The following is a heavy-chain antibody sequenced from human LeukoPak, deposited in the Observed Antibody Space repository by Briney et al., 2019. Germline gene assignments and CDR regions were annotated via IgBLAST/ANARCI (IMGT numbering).Heavy chain of an antibody. CDR3: ARARPGANWYFDL. V-gene: IGHV4-59*01. CDR2: IYYSGST. D-gene: IGHD7-27*01. J-gene: IGHJ2*01. CDR1: GGSFSGYY. Sequence: PSETLSLTCAVYGGSFSGYYWSWIRQPPGKGLEWIGYIYYSGSTNYSPSLKSRVSISVDMSKKQFSLKLSSVTAADTAVYYCARARPGANWYFDLWGRGTLVTVSS.